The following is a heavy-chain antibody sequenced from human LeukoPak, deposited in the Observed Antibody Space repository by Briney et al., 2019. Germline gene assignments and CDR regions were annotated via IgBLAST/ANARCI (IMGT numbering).Heavy chain of an antibody. D-gene: IGHD3-22*01. V-gene: IGHV1-8*01. CDR2: MNPNSGNT. CDR3: ARVRYYYDSSGYYFPDY. Sequence: ASVKVSCKASGHTFTSYDINWVRQATGQGLEWMGWMNPNSGNTGYAQKFQGRVTMTRNTSISTAYMELSSLGSEDTAVYYCARVRYYYDSSGYYFPDYWGQGTLVTVSS. CDR1: GHTFTSYD. J-gene: IGHJ4*02.